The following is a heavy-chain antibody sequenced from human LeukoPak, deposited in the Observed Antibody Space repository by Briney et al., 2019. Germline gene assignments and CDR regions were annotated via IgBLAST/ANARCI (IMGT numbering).Heavy chain of an antibody. CDR3: ARDHGSSGWYETVDY. CDR2: ISYDGNNK. V-gene: IGHV3-30-3*01. J-gene: IGHJ4*02. CDR1: GFTFSTYA. D-gene: IGHD6-19*01. Sequence: GGSLRLSCAASGFTFSTYAMHWVRQAPGQGLEWVAVISYDGNNKYYADSVKGRFTISRDNSKNTLYVQMNSLRAEDTAVYYCARDHGSSGWYETVDYWGQGTLVTVSS.